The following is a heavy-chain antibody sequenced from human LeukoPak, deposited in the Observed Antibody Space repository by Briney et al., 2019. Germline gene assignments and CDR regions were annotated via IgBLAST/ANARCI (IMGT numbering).Heavy chain of an antibody. Sequence: PGGSLRLSCAASGFTFSSYAMHWVRQAPVKGLEWVAVISYDDSNEYYADSVKGRFTISRDNSKNTLYLQMNSLRAEDTAVYYCAREPGIAVAGTFDYWGQGTLVTVSS. CDR2: ISYDDSNE. V-gene: IGHV3-30*04. CDR3: AREPGIAVAGTFDY. D-gene: IGHD6-19*01. CDR1: GFTFSSYA. J-gene: IGHJ4*02.